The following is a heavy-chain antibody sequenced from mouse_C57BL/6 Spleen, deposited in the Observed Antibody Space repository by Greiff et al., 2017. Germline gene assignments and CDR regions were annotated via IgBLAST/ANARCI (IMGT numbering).Heavy chain of an antibody. CDR1: GYTFTSYW. V-gene: IGHV1-55*01. D-gene: IGHD2-1*01. J-gene: IGHJ4*01. CDR3: ARDGTYYAMDY. CDR2: IYPGSGST. Sequence: QFQLQQPGAELVKPGASVKMSCKASGYTFTSYWITWVKQRPGQGLEWIGDIYPGSGSTNYNEKFKSKATLTVDTSSSTAYMQLSSLTSEDSAVYYCARDGTYYAMDYWGQGTSVTVSS.